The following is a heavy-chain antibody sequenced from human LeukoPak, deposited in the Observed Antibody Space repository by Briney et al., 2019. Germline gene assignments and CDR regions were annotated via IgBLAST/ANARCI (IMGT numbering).Heavy chain of an antibody. V-gene: IGHV1-46*01. J-gene: IGHJ6*03. CDR2: INPSGGST. Sequence: ASVKVSCKASGYTFTSYYMHWVRQAPGQGLEWMGIINPSGGSTSYAQKFQGRVTMTRDMSTSTVYMELSSLRSEDTAVYYCARGVVINLYYYYMDVWGKGTTVTVSS. CDR3: ARGVVINLYYYYMDV. D-gene: IGHD3-22*01. CDR1: GYTFTSYY.